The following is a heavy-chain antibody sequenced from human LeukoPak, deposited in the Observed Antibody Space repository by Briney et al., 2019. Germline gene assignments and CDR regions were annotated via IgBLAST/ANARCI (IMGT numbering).Heavy chain of an antibody. J-gene: IGHJ4*02. CDR2: MSPNSGDT. V-gene: IGHV1-8*01. Sequence: ASVTVSCAASGYTFTSYDFNWVRQATIHRPECMGWMSPNSGDTGYAQKLQDRVTMTRNTSISTAYMELSSLRSDDTAVYYCARGPPNWGYDYWGPGTLVTVSS. CDR1: GYTFTSYD. CDR3: ARGPPNWGYDY. D-gene: IGHD7-27*01.